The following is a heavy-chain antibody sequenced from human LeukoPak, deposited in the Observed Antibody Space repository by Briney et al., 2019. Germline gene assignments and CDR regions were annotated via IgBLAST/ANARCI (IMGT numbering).Heavy chain of an antibody. J-gene: IGHJ5*02. CDR1: GYSFTSYW. V-gene: IGHV5-51*01. D-gene: IGHD2-2*01. CDR2: IYPGDSDT. CDR3: ARTSRVGTWPNWFDA. Sequence: PGESLKISCKGSGYSFTSYWIGWVRQMPGKGLEWMGIIYPGDSDTRYSPSFQGQVTISADKSISTAYLQWSSLKASDTAMYYCARTSRVGTWPNWFDAWGQGTLVTVSS.